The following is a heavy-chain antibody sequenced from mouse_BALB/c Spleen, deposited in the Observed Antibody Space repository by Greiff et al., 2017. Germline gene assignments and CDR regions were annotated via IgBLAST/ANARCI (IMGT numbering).Heavy chain of an antibody. CDR3: ARGYRYDWFAY. D-gene: IGHD2-14*01. CDR1: GYTFTDYN. CDR2: IYPYNGGT. Sequence: VQLKESGPELVKPGASVKISCKASGYTFTDYNMHWVKQSHGKSLEWIGYIYPYNGGTGYNQKFKSKATLTVDNSSSTAYMELRSLTSEDSAVYYCARGYRYDWFAYWGQGTLVTVSA. J-gene: IGHJ3*01. V-gene: IGHV1S29*02.